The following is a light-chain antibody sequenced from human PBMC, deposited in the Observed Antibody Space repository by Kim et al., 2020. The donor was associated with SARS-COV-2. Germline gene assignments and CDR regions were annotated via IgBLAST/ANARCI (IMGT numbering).Light chain of an antibody. J-gene: IGLJ7*01. CDR2: GNS. CDR1: NSNIGAGYG. CDR3: QSYDIGLSGSM. V-gene: IGLV1-40*01. Sequence: QSVLTQPPSVSGAPGQRVSISCTGSNSNIGAGYGVHWYQQVPGTAPKLLIYGNSNRPSGVPDRFSGSKSGTSASLAITGLQAEDEADYFCQSYDIGLSGSMFGGGTQLTVL.